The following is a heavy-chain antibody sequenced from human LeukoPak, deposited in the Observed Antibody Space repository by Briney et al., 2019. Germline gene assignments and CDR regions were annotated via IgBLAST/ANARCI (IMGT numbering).Heavy chain of an antibody. CDR3: ARHYAAAGTSGPFDP. J-gene: IGHJ5*02. CDR1: GGCISTYY. Sequence: SETLSLTCTASGGCISTYYWSWIRQPAGKGLEWIGRIYTSGSTNYNPSLKTRVTMSVDTSKNQFSLKLSSVTAADSAVYYCARHYAAAGTSGPFDPWGQGTLVTVSS. D-gene: IGHD6-13*01. V-gene: IGHV4-4*07. CDR2: IYTSGST.